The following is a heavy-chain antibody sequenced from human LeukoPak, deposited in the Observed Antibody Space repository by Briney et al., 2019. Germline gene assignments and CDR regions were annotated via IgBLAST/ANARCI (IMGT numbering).Heavy chain of an antibody. J-gene: IGHJ4*02. V-gene: IGHV3-48*03. CDR1: GFTFSSYE. D-gene: IGHD6-19*01. CDR3: ARGSYSSGYYFDY. Sequence: GGSLRLSCAASGFTFSSYEMNWVRQAPGKGLEWLSYISSSGTTKYYADSVKGRFTISRDNAKNSLYLQMNSLRAEDTAVYYCARGSYSSGYYFDYWGQGTLVTVTS. CDR2: ISSSGTTK.